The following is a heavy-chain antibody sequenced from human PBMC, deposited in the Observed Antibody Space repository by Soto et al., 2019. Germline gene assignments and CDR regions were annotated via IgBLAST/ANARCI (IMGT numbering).Heavy chain of an antibody. V-gene: IGHV3-7*05. J-gene: IGHJ4*02. CDR3: ARVAVDTGYRPFDY. D-gene: IGHD5-18*01. CDR1: GFTFNDHW. CDR2: IKKDGSEK. Sequence: EVQLVDSGGGLVQPGGSLRLSCAASGFTFNDHWMTWVRQAPGKGLEWVADIKKDGSEKKYVDSVKGRFTISRDNAKNSLYLQMNSLRPEDTAVYYCARVAVDTGYRPFDYWGQGTPVTVSS.